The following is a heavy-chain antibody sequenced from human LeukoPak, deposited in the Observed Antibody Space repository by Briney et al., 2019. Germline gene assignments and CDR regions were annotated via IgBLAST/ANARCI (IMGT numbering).Heavy chain of an antibody. CDR1: GGSISSSSYY. Sequence: PSETLSLTCTVSGGSISSSSYYWGWIRQPPGQGLEWIGSIYYSGSTYYNPSLKSRVTISVDTSKNQFSLELSSATAADTAVYYCARLLLHSGSYCRFLDYWGQGTLATVSS. D-gene: IGHD3-10*01. CDR3: ARLLLHSGSYCRFLDY. CDR2: IYYSGST. J-gene: IGHJ4*02. V-gene: IGHV4-39*01.